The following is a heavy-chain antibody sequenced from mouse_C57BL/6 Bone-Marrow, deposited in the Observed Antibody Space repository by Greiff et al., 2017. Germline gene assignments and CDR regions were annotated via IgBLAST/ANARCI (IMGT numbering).Heavy chain of an antibody. D-gene: IGHD3-3*01. CDR2: IDPNRGGT. V-gene: IGHV1-72*01. CDR1: GYPFPSSW. Sequence: QVQLQQPGAELVKPGASVKLSCKASGYPFPSSWMHGVKQRPGRGLEWIGRIDPNRGGTKENEKFKSKATLTVAKPSSTAYMQLSSLTSEDSAVYYCARSRGCADYAMDYWGQGTSVTVSS. CDR3: ARSRGCADYAMDY. J-gene: IGHJ4*01.